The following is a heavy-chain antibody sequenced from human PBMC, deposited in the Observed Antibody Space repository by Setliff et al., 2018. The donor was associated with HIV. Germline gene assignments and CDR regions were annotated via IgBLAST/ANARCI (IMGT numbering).Heavy chain of an antibody. J-gene: IGHJ4*02. Sequence: GGSLRLSCTASGFTFGDYAMSWFRQAPGKGLEWVGFIRSKAYGGTTEYAASVKGRFTTSRDDSKSIAYLQMNSLKTEDTAVYYCTRDGVGATSTDYWGQGTLVTVSS. CDR3: TRDGVGATSTDY. CDR1: GFTFGDYA. CDR2: IRSKAYGGTT. D-gene: IGHD1-26*01. V-gene: IGHV3-49*03.